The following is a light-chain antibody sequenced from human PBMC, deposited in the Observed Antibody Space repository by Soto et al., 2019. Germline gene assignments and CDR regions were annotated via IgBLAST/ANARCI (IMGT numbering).Light chain of an antibody. CDR1: QGIGGT. Sequence: EIVMTQSPATLSVSPGERATLSCRASQGIGGTLAWYQQKPGHSPRLLIYDTVIRATGVPARFSRSVSGTDFTLTITSLQSEEFAIYYCQHYTNWPLTFGGGTRVESK. CDR2: DTV. V-gene: IGKV3-15*01. J-gene: IGKJ4*01. CDR3: QHYTNWPLT.